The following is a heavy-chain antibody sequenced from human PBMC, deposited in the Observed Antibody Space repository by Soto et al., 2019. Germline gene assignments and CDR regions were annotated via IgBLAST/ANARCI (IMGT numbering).Heavy chain of an antibody. CDR1: GFTVSSNY. Sequence: EVQLVESGGGLIQPGGSLRLSCAASGFTVSSNYMSWVRQAPGKGLEWVSAIYSDGSTFYADSVKGRFTISRDNSKNTLYLQMNSLRAEDTAVYYCARVGYAVTTGGAFDIWGQGTMVTVSS. CDR3: ARVGYAVTTGGAFDI. CDR2: IYSDGST. D-gene: IGHD4-17*01. V-gene: IGHV3-53*01. J-gene: IGHJ3*02.